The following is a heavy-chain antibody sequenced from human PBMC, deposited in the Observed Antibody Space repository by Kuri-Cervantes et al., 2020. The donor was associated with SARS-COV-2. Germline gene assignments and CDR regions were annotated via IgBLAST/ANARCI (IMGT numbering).Heavy chain of an antibody. J-gene: IGHJ4*02. Sequence: ASVKVSCKASGYTFTSYGISWVRQAPGQGLEWMGWISAYNGNTNYAQKLQGRVTMTTDTSTSTAYVELRSLRSDDTAVYYCARDMGDRLLWFGELLYWGQGTLVTVSS. D-gene: IGHD3-10*01. CDR1: GYTFTSYG. V-gene: IGHV1-18*04. CDR2: ISAYNGNT. CDR3: ARDMGDRLLWFGELLY.